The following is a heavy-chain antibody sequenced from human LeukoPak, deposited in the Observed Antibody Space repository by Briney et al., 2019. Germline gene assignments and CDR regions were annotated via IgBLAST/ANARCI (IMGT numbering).Heavy chain of an antibody. Sequence: PGRSLRLSCAASGFTFSSYAMHWVRQAPGKGLEWVAVISCDGSNKYYADSVKGRFTISRDNSKNTLYLQMNSLRAEDTAVYYCAREGGRDGYNYDYWGQGTLVTVSS. D-gene: IGHD5-24*01. CDR1: GFTFSSYA. CDR3: AREGGRDGYNYDY. J-gene: IGHJ4*02. CDR2: ISCDGSNK. V-gene: IGHV3-30-3*01.